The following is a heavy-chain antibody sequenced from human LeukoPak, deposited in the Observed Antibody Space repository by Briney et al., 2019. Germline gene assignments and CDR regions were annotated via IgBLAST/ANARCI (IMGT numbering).Heavy chain of an antibody. CDR3: ARDEAVAGRGYFDY. V-gene: IGHV1-3*01. Sequence: ASVKVSCKASGYTFTSYAMHWVRQAPGQRLEWMGWINAGNGNTKYSQKFQGRVTITRDTSASTAYMELSSLRSEDTAVYYCARDEAVAGRGYFDYWGQGTLVTVSS. CDR1: GYTFTSYA. D-gene: IGHD6-19*01. CDR2: INAGNGNT. J-gene: IGHJ4*02.